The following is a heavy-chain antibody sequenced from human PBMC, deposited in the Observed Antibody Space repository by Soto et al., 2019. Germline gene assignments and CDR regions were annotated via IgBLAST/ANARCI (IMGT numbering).Heavy chain of an antibody. Sequence: GGSLRLSCAASGFTFADYAMHWFRQAPGKGLEWVSGISWNSGSIGYADSVKGRFTISRDNAKNSLYLQMNSLRAEDTVLYYCAKDTAEQQLALFDYWGQGTLVTVS. D-gene: IGHD6-13*01. CDR1: GFTFADYA. J-gene: IGHJ4*02. V-gene: IGHV3-9*01. CDR3: AKDTAEQQLALFDY. CDR2: ISWNSGSI.